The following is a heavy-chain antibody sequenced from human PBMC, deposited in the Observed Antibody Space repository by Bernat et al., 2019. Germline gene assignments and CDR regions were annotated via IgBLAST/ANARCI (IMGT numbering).Heavy chain of an antibody. CDR1: GFTFSSFP. D-gene: IGHD2-2*01. CDR3: ARRDAQVYCFGY. V-gene: IGHV3-64*01. Sequence: EVHLVESGGGLVQPGGSLRLSCAASGFTFSSFPMHWVRQAPGKGLEYVSGICGNGDSTYYANSVKGRFTISRDNSKNTLYLQMGSLRAEDMAVYYCARRDAQVYCFGYWGQGTLVPVSS. J-gene: IGHJ4*02. CDR2: ICGNGDST.